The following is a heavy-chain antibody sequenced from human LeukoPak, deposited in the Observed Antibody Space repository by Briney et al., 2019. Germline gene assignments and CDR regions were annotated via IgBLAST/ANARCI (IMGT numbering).Heavy chain of an antibody. CDR2: IYYSGST. J-gene: IGHJ4*02. D-gene: IGHD5-12*01. Sequence: SETLSLTCTVSGGSISSSSYYWGWIRQPPGKGLEWIGSIYYSGSTYYNPSLKSRVTISVDTSKNQFSLKLSSVTAADTAVYYCARTKGGYDSIFDYWGQGTLVTVSS. CDR3: ARTKGGYDSIFDY. V-gene: IGHV4-39*01. CDR1: GGSISSSSYY.